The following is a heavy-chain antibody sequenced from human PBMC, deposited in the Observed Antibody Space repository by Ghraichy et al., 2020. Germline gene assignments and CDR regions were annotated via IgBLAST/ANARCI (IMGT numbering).Heavy chain of an antibody. V-gene: IGHV4-59*08. J-gene: IGHJ5*02. Sequence: SETLSLTCTVSGGSISSYYWSWIRQPPGKGLEWIGYIYYSGSTNYNPSLKSRVTISVDTSKNQFSLKLSSVTAADTAVYYCARGKSSPNGFDPWGQGTLVTVSS. CDR1: GGSISSYY. CDR2: IYYSGST. D-gene: IGHD6-13*01. CDR3: ARGKSSPNGFDP.